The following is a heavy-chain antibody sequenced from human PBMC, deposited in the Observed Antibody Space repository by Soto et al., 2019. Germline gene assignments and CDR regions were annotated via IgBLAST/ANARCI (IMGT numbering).Heavy chain of an antibody. D-gene: IGHD6-19*01. CDR1: GGSISSYY. J-gene: IGHJ5*02. Sequence: QVQLQESGPGLVKPSETLSLTCTVSGGSISSYYWSWIRQPPGKGLEWIGYIYYSGSTNYNPSLKSRVTISVDTSKNQFSLKLSSVTAADTAVYYCARVGLGYSSDLWETWFDPWGQGTLVTVSS. CDR3: ARVGLGYSSDLWETWFDP. CDR2: IYYSGST. V-gene: IGHV4-59*01.